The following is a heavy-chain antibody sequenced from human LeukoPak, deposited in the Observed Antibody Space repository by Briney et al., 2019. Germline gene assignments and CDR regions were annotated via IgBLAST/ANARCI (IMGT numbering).Heavy chain of an antibody. V-gene: IGHV4-4*07. D-gene: IGHD4-17*01. CDR1: GGSISSYY. CDR2: MYTSGST. Sequence: SETLSLTCTVSGGSISSYYWSWIRQPAGKGLEWIGRMYTSGSTSYNPSLKSRVTMSVDTSKNQFSLKLSSVTAADTAVYYCARLMTTVTTIEYYFDYWGQGTLVTVSS. J-gene: IGHJ4*02. CDR3: ARLMTTVTTIEYYFDY.